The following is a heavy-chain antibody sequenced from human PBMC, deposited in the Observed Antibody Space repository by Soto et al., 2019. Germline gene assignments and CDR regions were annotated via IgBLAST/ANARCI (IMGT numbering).Heavy chain of an antibody. CDR1: GYTFTNYG. CDR2: ISAYNGGT. V-gene: IGHV1-18*01. CDR3: ARGGRFYYDSSGPTVGTAYFDY. Sequence: ASVKVSCKASGYTFTNYGITWVRQAPGQGLEWMGWISAYNGGTNYAQMFQGRVTMTTDTSTSTAFMELRSLRSDETAVYYCARGGRFYYDSSGPTVGTAYFDYWGQGTLVTVSS. J-gene: IGHJ4*02. D-gene: IGHD3-22*01.